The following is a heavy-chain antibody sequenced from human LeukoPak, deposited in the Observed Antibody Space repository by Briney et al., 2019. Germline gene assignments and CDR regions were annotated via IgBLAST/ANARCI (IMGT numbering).Heavy chain of an antibody. CDR2: INGRGTFT. Sequence: PGGSLRLSCAASGFMFSDHYMGWIRQAPGKGLEWISYINGRGTFTNYADSVRGRFTISRDNPKNSLYLQMNNVRAEDTAVYYCVRDGHCSSTSCTFDYWGQGTLVTVSS. D-gene: IGHD2-2*03. J-gene: IGHJ4*02. V-gene: IGHV3-11*06. CDR3: VRDGHCSSTSCTFDY. CDR1: GFMFSDHY.